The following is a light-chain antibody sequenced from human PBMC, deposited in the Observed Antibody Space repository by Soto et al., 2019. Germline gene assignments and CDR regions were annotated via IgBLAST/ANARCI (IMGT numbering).Light chain of an antibody. CDR3: QQYESSPLT. J-gene: IGKJ4*01. Sequence: EIVLTQSPDTLSLSPGERATLSCRASQRVSSGFLAWYQQKPGQAPRLLIYRASTRATGIPDRFTGSGSGTDFTRTISSLEPEDFAVYYCQQYESSPLTFGGGTKVEIK. CDR1: QRVSSGF. CDR2: RAS. V-gene: IGKV3-20*01.